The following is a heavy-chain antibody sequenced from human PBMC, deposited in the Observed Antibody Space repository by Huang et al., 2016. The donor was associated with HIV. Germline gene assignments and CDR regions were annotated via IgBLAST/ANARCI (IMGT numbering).Heavy chain of an antibody. CDR3: ARVRNHDILIGYYIGGGMDV. V-gene: IGHV1-46*01. CDR1: EYAFTKYY. J-gene: IGHJ6*02. Sequence: QVQLVQSGTEVKKPGASVKLSCKASEYAFTKYYIHWVRQAPGQGLEGMGRINPSGGSTDYGQKFQGRVTMTSYTSTSTVYMELSSLRSEDTAVYYCARVRNHDILIGYYIGGGMDVWGQGTTVTVSS. D-gene: IGHD3-9*01. CDR2: INPSGGST.